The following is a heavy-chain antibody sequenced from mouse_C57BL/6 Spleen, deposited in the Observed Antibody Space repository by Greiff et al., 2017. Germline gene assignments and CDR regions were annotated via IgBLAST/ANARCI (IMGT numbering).Heavy chain of an antibody. Sequence: QVQLQQPGAELVKPGASVKLSCKASGYTFTSYWMQWVKQRPGQGLEWIGEIDPSDSYTNYNQKFKGKATLTVDTSSSTAYMQLSSLTSEDSAVYYCARHAGDGYYPFDYWGQGTTLTVSS. CDR2: IDPSDSYT. D-gene: IGHD2-3*01. V-gene: IGHV1-50*01. J-gene: IGHJ2*01. CDR3: ARHAGDGYYPFDY. CDR1: GYTFTSYW.